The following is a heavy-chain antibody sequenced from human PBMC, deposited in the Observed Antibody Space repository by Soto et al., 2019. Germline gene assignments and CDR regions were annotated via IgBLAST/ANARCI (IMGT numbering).Heavy chain of an antibody. CDR1: GGTFSSYA. Sequence: QVQLVQSGAEVKKPGSSVKVSCKVSGGTFSSYAIGWVRQAPGQGLEWMGGIIPITGTVNYAQKFQGRVIITADESTTTVYMELSSLRSEDTAVYYCARVYSSAAQYLYFVVWRRGTLVTVYS. V-gene: IGHV1-69*01. CDR3: ARVYSSAAQYLYFVV. D-gene: IGHD6-25*01. CDR2: IIPITGTV. J-gene: IGHJ2*01.